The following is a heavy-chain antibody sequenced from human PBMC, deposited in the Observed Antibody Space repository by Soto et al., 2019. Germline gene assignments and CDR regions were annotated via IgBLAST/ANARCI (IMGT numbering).Heavy chain of an antibody. CDR2: IYYSGST. Sequence: PSETLSLTCTVSGGSISSGGYYWRWIRQHPGKGLEWIGYIYYSGSTYYNPSLKSRVTISVDTSKNQFSLKLSSVTAADTAVYYCARVVPAARVYYYYGMDVWGQGTTVTVSS. J-gene: IGHJ6*02. CDR1: GGSISSGGYY. V-gene: IGHV4-31*03. D-gene: IGHD2-2*01. CDR3: ARVVPAARVYYYYGMDV.